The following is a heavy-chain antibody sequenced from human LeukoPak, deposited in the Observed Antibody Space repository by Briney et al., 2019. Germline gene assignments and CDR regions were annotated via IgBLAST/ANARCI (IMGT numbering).Heavy chain of an antibody. CDR3: VKGRGGYCFDP. CDR2: ITGSGVTT. Sequence: GGSLRLSCAGSGFTFMNYVLTWVRQAPGKGLEWVSTITGSGVTTYYADSVKGRFTISRDNSKNTLYLQMSSLRAGDTAVYYCVKGRGGYCFDPWGQGTLVTVSS. J-gene: IGHJ5*02. V-gene: IGHV3-23*01. CDR1: GFTFMNYV.